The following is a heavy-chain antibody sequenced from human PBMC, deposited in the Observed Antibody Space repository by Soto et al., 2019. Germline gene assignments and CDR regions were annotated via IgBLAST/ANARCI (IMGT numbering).Heavy chain of an antibody. CDR2: ISGSGGST. Sequence: HPGGSLRLSCAASGFTFSSYAMSWVRQAPGKGLEWVSAISGSGGSTYYADSVKGRFTISRDNSKNTLYLQMNSLRAEDTAVYYCAKVGIIVVVPAAEFDYWGQGTLVTVSS. V-gene: IGHV3-23*01. CDR3: AKVGIIVVVPAAEFDY. J-gene: IGHJ4*02. CDR1: GFTFSSYA. D-gene: IGHD2-2*01.